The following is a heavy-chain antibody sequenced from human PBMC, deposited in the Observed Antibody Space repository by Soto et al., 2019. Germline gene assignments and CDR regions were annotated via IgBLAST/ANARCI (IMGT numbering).Heavy chain of an antibody. CDR1: GASISSYY. D-gene: IGHD1-1*01. CDR3: ARGNDADCHDY. V-gene: IGHV4-59*01. Sequence: SETLSLTCIVSGASISSYYWSWIRQPPGKGLEWIGYLSDSGSTNYNSSLKTRVTISVDTSKNQFSLKLTSVTTADTAVYFCARGNDADCHDYWGQGTLVTVSS. J-gene: IGHJ4*02. CDR2: LSDSGST.